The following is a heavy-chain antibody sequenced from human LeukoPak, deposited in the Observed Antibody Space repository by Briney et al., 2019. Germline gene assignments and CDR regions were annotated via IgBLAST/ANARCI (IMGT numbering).Heavy chain of an antibody. V-gene: IGHV1-69*06. CDR3: ARESRYCTNGVCQYYFDY. J-gene: IGHJ4*02. CDR1: GGTFSSYA. Sequence: SVKVSCKASGGTFSSYAISWVRQAPGQGLEWMGGIIPIFGTANYAQKFQGRVTITADKSTSTAYMELSSLRSEDTAAYYCARESRYCTNGVCQYYFDYWGQGTLVTVSS. CDR2: IIPIFGTA. D-gene: IGHD2-8*01.